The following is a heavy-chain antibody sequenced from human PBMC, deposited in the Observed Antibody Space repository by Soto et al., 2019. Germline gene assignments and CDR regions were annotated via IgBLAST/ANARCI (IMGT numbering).Heavy chain of an antibody. D-gene: IGHD1-20*01. V-gene: IGHV3-33*06. CDR1: GFSFSDYV. J-gene: IGHJ4*02. Sequence: GGSLRLSCAASGFSFSDYVMHWVRQAPGKGLEWVAVMWYHGRDLFYTDSVKGRFTISRDNSKNTLFLQMNSLRADDTAIYYCAKAKNDYNWDNRPPFDYWGQGTLVTVSS. CDR3: AKAKNDYNWDNRPPFDY. CDR2: MWYHGRDL.